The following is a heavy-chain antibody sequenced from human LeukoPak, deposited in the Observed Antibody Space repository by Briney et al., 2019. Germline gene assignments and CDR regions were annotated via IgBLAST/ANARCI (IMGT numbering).Heavy chain of an antibody. V-gene: IGHV5-10-1*01. J-gene: IGHJ4*02. D-gene: IGHD2-15*01. Sequence: GESLKISCKVSGYRFTSYWISWVRQMPGKGLEWMGRIDPSDSYTNYSPSFEGHVTISADRSTNTAYLQWSSLKASDTAMYYCARQGGATPGYWGQGTLVTVSS. CDR1: GYRFTSYW. CDR3: ARQGGATPGY. CDR2: IDPSDSYT.